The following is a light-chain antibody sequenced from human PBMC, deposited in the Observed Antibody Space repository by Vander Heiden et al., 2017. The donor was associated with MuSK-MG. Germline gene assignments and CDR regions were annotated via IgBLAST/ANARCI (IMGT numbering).Light chain of an antibody. Sequence: DIQMTQSPSSLSAFVGDRVTITCRASQSISYYLNWYRQKPGKAPKLLIYAASRLQSGGPPTFSGSGSGTDFSLTISSLQPEDSATYFCQQSDTTPWTFGQGTKVEIK. J-gene: IGKJ1*01. CDR1: QSISYY. CDR3: QQSDTTPWT. CDR2: AAS. V-gene: IGKV1-39*01.